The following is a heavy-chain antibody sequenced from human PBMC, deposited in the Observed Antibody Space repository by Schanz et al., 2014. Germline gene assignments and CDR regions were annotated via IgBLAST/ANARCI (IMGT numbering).Heavy chain of an antibody. CDR3: ARENTVGGRYYFYGLDV. D-gene: IGHD3-10*01. CDR2: IYSGGST. Sequence: EVQLVESGGGLVQPGGSLRLSCAASGFTVSSNYMSWVRQAPGKGLEWVSVIYSGGSTFYTDSVKGRFTISRDNSKNTLYLQINSLRVEDTAVYYCARENTVGGRYYFYGLDVWGQGTTV. J-gene: IGHJ6*02. V-gene: IGHV3-66*02. CDR1: GFTVSSNY.